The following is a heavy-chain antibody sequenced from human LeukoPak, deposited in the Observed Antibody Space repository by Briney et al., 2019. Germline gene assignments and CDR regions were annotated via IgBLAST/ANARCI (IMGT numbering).Heavy chain of an antibody. V-gene: IGHV3-7*01. CDR1: GFTFSSYW. D-gene: IGHD4-11*01. J-gene: IGHJ4*02. CDR3: ATTPNPFDS. CDR2: INQTGSEK. Sequence: GGSLRLSCAASGFTFSSYWMSWVRQAPGKGLEWVANINQTGSEKYFVDSVKGRFTISRDNAQNSLYLQMNSLRVEDTAMYYCATTPNPFDSWGQGTLVTVSS.